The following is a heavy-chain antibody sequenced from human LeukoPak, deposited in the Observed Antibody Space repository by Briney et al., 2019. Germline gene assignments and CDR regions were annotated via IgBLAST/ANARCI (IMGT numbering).Heavy chain of an antibody. CDR1: GFTFSNYG. D-gene: IGHD2-2*01. CDR3: AKSRRYCSSTSCPGFYYFDY. V-gene: IGHV3-30*18. J-gene: IGHJ4*02. Sequence: GGSLRLSCAASGFTFSNYGMHWVRQAPGKGLEWVAVISYDGSNKFYADSVKGRFSISRDNSKNTVYLQMNSLRAEDTAVYYCAKSRRYCSSTSCPGFYYFDYWGQGTLVTVSA. CDR2: ISYDGSNK.